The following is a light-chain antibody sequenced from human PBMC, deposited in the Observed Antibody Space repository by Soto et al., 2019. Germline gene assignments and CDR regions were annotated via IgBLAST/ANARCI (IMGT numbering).Light chain of an antibody. CDR1: QTITTS. CDR2: KAS. V-gene: IGKV1-5*03. J-gene: IGKJ1*01. Sequence: DIQMTQSPSTLSASVGDRVTITCRASQTITTSLAWYQQKPGKAPKLLIYKASSLESGVPSRFSGSGSGTEFTLIISSLQPDDFATYYCQQYDSYSLRTFGQGTRVEI. CDR3: QQYDSYSLRT.